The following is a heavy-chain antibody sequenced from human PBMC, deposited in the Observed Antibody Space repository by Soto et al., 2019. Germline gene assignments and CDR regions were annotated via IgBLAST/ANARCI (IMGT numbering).Heavy chain of an antibody. CDR2: VNPILTMS. CDR3: ATSYGSGYRAFDY. CDR1: GDTFNFYT. V-gene: IGHV1-69*02. J-gene: IGHJ4*02. Sequence: QVQLVQSGAEVRKPGSAVRVSCKASGDTFNFYTINWVRQAPGLGLEWMGRVNPILTMSNYARKFEGRVTITADKSTRTAYMELRSLRSDDTAIYYCATSYGSGYRAFDYWGQGALVTVSS. D-gene: IGHD3-10*01.